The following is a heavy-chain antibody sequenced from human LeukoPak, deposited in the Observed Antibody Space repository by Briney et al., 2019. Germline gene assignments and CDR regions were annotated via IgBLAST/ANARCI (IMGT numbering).Heavy chain of an antibody. CDR1: GFTFSIYG. Sequence: SGGSLRLSCAASGFTFSIYGRHWVRQAPGKVLVWVSRINIDGSTSDYADSVKGRFTISRDNAKYAVYLQMNSLRVDETPVYYCARASALATPPFAYWAQGTLVTVSS. V-gene: IGHV3-74*01. J-gene: IGHJ4*02. CDR2: INIDGSTS. CDR3: ARASALATPPFAY. D-gene: IGHD5-12*01.